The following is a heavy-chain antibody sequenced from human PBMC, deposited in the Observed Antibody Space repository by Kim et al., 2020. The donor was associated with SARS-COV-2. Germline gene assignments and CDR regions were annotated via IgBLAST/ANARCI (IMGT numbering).Heavy chain of an antibody. CDR2: LYTRGDT. D-gene: IGHD6-13*01. CDR3: ARAQGQLAFNWFDP. CDR1: GGSISSGSFY. V-gene: IGHV4-61*02. J-gene: IGHJ5*02. Sequence: SETLSLTCTVSGGSISSGSFYWSWIRQAAGEGLEWIGCLYTRGDTFYSPSLRSRVTISGDTSQNRFSLTLTSVTAADTAIYYCARAQGQLAFNWFDPWGQGTLVTVSS.